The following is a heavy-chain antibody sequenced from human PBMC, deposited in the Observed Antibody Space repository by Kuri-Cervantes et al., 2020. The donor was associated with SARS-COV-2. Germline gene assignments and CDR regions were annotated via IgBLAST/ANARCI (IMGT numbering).Heavy chain of an antibody. D-gene: IGHD3-22*01. V-gene: IGHV3-30-3*01. J-gene: IGHJ4*02. CDR2: ISYDGSNK. CDR3: ARAMWPYHYDSSGLIFDY. Sequence: SCAASGFTFSSYAMHWVRQAPGKGLEWVAVISYDGSNKYYADSVKGRFTISRDNSKNTLYLQMNSLRAEDTAVYYCARAMWPYHYDSSGLIFDYWGQGTLVTVSS. CDR1: GFTFSSYA.